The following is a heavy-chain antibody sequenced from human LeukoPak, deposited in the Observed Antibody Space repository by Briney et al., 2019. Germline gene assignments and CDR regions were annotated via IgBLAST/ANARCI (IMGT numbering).Heavy chain of an antibody. V-gene: IGHV4-39*02. CDR2: IYYSGST. CDR1: GGSINTTTYY. Sequence: PSETLSLTCTVSGGSINTTTYYWGRIRQPPGKGLEWIGSIYYSGSTYYKSSLKSRVTISVDTSKNHFSLKLSSVSAADTAVYYCARRSLGSSGWYVDYWGQGTLVTVSS. D-gene: IGHD6-19*01. J-gene: IGHJ4*02. CDR3: ARRSLGSSGWYVDY.